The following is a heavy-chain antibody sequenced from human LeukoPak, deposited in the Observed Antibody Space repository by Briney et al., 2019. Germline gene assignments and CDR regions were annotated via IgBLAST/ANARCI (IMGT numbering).Heavy chain of an antibody. D-gene: IGHD3-3*01. J-gene: IGHJ4*02. CDR3: ARAPSDHYDLGIDY. CDR2: IHTSGST. CDR1: GVSISSYY. V-gene: IGHV4-4*07. Sequence: PSETLSLTCTVSGVSISSYYWSWIRQPAGKGLEWIGRIHTSGSTNYNPSLKSRVTMSVDTSKNQFSLKLSSVTAADTAVYYCARAPSDHYDLGIDYWGQGTLVTVSS.